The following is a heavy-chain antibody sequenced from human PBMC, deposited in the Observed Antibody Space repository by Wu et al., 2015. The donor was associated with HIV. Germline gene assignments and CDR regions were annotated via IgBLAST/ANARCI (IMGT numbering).Heavy chain of an antibody. D-gene: IGHD3-10*01. CDR2: IIPIFGTA. CDR1: GGTFSSYA. V-gene: IGHV1-69*12. J-gene: IGHJ4*02. CDR3: ARERGYGSGTRREYYFDY. Sequence: QVQLVQSGAEVKKPGSSVKVSCKASGGTFSSYAINWVRQAPGQGLEWMGGIIPIFGTANYAQKFQGRVTITADESTSTAYMELSSLRSEDTAVYYCARERGYGSGTRREYYFDYWGQGTLVTVSS.